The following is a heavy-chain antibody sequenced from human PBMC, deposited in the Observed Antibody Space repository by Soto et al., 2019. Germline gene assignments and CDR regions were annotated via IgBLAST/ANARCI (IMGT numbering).Heavy chain of an antibody. CDR3: ARDQAVAGDSDWFDP. D-gene: IGHD6-19*01. Sequence: SVKVSCKASAGTFSSYAISWVRQAPGQGHEWMGGIIPIFGTANYAQKFQGRVTITADESTSTAYMELSSLRSEDTAVYYCARDQAVAGDSDWFDPWGQGTLVTVSS. CDR1: AGTFSSYA. CDR2: IIPIFGTA. J-gene: IGHJ5*02. V-gene: IGHV1-69*13.